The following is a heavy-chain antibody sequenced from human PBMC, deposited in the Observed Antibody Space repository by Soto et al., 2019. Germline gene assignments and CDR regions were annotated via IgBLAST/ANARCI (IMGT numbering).Heavy chain of an antibody. CDR2: ISYDGSNK. V-gene: IGHV3-30*18. CDR3: AKVYGSSWYRDFDY. Sequence: GGSLRLSCAASGFTFSSYGMHWVCQAPGKGLEWVAVISYDGSNKYYADSVKGRFTISRDNSKNTLYLQMNSLRAEDTAVYYCAKVYGSSWYRDFDYWGQGTLVTVS. D-gene: IGHD6-13*01. J-gene: IGHJ4*02. CDR1: GFTFSSYG.